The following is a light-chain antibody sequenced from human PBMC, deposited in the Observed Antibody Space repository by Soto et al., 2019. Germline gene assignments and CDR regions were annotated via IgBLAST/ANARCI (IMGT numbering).Light chain of an antibody. Sequence: DIVMTQSPLSLPFTPGEPSSFSCSSSQSLLHVNGYTYLDWYLQKPGQSPQLLIYLGSNRASGVPDRFSGSGSGTDFTLKISRVEAEDVGVYYCMQPLQSWTFGQGTKVDI. CDR2: LGS. CDR1: QSLLHVNGYTY. CDR3: MQPLQSWT. J-gene: IGKJ1*01. V-gene: IGKV2-28*01.